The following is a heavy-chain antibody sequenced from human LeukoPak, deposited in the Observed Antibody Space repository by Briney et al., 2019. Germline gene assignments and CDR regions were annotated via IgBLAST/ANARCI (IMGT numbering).Heavy chain of an antibody. J-gene: IGHJ4*02. V-gene: IGHV3-9*01. CDR2: ISWNSGSI. D-gene: IGHD3-10*01. CDR1: GFTFSSYS. Sequence: GGSLRLSCAASGFTFSSYSKNWVRQAPGEGLEWVSGISWNSGSIGYADSVKGRFTISRDNAKNSLYLQMNSLRADDTALYYCAKDVQRGSGSFPFDYWGQGTVVTVSS. CDR3: AKDVQRGSGSFPFDY.